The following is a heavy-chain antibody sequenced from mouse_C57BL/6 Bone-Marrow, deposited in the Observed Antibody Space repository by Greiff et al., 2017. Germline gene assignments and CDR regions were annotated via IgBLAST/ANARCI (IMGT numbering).Heavy chain of an antibody. CDR1: GYTFTSYG. Sequence: QVQLQQSGAELARPGASVKLSCKASGYTFTSYGISWVQQRTGQGLAWIGEIYPRSGNTYYNEQFTGKATLTADNSSSPAFMELRSPTAEDAAVYFCASRKEAYYSKGGFAYGGQGTRVTVSA. CDR2: IYPRSGNT. D-gene: IGHD2-5*01. J-gene: IGHJ3*01. V-gene: IGHV1-81*01. CDR3: ASRKEAYYSKGGFAY.